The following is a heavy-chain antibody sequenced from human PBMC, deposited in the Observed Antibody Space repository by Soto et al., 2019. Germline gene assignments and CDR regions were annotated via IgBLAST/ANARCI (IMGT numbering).Heavy chain of an antibody. CDR2: ISYDGSNK. Sequence: GGSLRLSCAASGFTFSSYAMHWVRQAPGKGLEWVAVISYDGSNKYYADSVKGRFTISRDNSKNTLYLQMNSLRAEDTAVYYCARDFDGERWGIAAAGHWGQGTLVTVSS. CDR1: GFTFSSYA. J-gene: IGHJ4*02. V-gene: IGHV3-30-3*01. CDR3: ARDFDGERWGIAAAGH. D-gene: IGHD6-13*01.